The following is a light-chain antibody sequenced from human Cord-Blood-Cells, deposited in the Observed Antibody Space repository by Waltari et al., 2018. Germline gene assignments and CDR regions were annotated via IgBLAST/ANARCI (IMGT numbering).Light chain of an antibody. V-gene: IGLV2-14*01. Sequence: QCALPQPASVYVSRVELITISCTGTSSDVGSDSYVCWYQQHPGKAPKLMIYEVSTRPSGISNRFSGSKSGNTASLTISGLQAEDEADYYCSSYTSSSTYVFGTGTKVTVL. J-gene: IGLJ1*01. CDR2: EVS. CDR1: SSDVGSDSY. CDR3: SSYTSSSTYV.